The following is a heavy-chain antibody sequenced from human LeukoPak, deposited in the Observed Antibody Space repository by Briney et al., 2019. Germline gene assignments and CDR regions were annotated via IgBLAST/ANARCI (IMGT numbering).Heavy chain of an antibody. CDR1: GGSISSYY. J-gene: IGHJ6*03. CDR2: IYYSGST. D-gene: IGHD4-17*01. CDR3: ARSLYGDYLYYYYYMDV. V-gene: IGHV4-59*08. Sequence: PSETLSLTCTVSGGSISSYYWSWIRQPPGKGLECIGYIYYSGSTNYNPSLKSRVTISVDTSKNQFSLKLSSVTAADTAVYYCARSLYGDYLYYYYYMDVWGKGTTVTISS.